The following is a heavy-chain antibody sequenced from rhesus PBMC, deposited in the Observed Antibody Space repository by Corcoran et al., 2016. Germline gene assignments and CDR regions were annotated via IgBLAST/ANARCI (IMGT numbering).Heavy chain of an antibody. Sequence: QLQLQESGPGLVRPWETLSLTCTISGDSISSNYWSWIRQSPGKGLEWIGRISGSGGTPDYNPSLRSRVTISTDTSKNQFSLNLSCLTAADTAVYYCARSPPRSSFDYWGQGVLVTVSS. CDR1: GDSISSNY. J-gene: IGHJ4*01. CDR3: ARSPPRSSFDY. V-gene: IGHV4-173*01. CDR2: ISGSGGTP. D-gene: IGHD3-16*01.